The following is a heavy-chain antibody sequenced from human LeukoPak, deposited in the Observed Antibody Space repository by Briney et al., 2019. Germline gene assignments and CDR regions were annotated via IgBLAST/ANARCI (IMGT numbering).Heavy chain of an antibody. CDR1: GFTFSSYS. Sequence: GGSLRLSCAASGFTFSSYSMNWVRQAPGKGLKWVAVISYDGSNKYYADSVKGRFTISRDNSKNTLYLQMNSLRAEDTAVYYCARGCSGGSCYGNWFDPWGQGTLVTVSS. D-gene: IGHD2-15*01. CDR2: ISYDGSNK. J-gene: IGHJ5*02. V-gene: IGHV3-30*03. CDR3: ARGCSGGSCYGNWFDP.